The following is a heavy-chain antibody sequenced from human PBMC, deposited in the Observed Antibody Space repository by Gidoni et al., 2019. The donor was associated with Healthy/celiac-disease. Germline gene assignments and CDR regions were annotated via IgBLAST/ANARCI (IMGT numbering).Heavy chain of an antibody. CDR1: GGSISSSNW. CDR3: ARAEGSSWSNNWFDP. CDR2: IYHSGRT. J-gene: IGHJ5*02. D-gene: IGHD6-13*01. V-gene: IGHV4-4*02. Sequence: QVQLQESGPGLVKPSGTLSLTCAVSGGSISSSNWWSWVRQPPGKGLEWIGEIYHSGRTNYNPSLKSRVTISVDKSKNQFSLKLSSVTAADTAVYYCARAEGSSWSNNWFDPWGQGTLVTVSS.